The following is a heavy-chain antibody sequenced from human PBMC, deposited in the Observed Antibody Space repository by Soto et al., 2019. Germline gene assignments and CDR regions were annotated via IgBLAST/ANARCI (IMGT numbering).Heavy chain of an antibody. V-gene: IGHV3-74*01. CDR1: GFTFSNYW. Sequence: EVQLVESGGGLVQPGGSLRLSCAASGFTFSNYWMHWVRQSPGKGLVWVSRIKTDGSDTHYADSVTGRFTISRDNAKNTLYLQMNSLRDEDTAVYYCARRRTSDWAYDIWGQGTMVIVSS. J-gene: IGHJ3*02. CDR3: ARRRTSDWAYDI. D-gene: IGHD3-9*01. CDR2: IKTDGSDT.